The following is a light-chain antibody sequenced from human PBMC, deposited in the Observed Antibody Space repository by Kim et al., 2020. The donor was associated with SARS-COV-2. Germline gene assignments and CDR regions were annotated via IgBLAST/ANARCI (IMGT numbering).Light chain of an antibody. CDR2: DVS. J-gene: IGLJ2*01. CDR1: SSDVGGYDY. CDR3: NSFTSSSTLVV. V-gene: IGLV2-14*03. Sequence: QSITISCTGTSSDVGGYDYVSWYQQHPGKAPKLMIHDVSNRPSGVSNRFSGSKSGNTASLTISGLQAEDEADYYCNSFTSSSTLVVFGGGTQLTVL.